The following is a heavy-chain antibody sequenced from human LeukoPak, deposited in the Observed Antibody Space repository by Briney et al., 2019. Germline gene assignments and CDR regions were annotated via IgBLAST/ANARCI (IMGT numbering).Heavy chain of an antibody. CDR1: GYTLTELS. V-gene: IGHV1-24*01. D-gene: IGHD4-23*01. Sequence: ASVKVSCKVSGYTLTELSMHWVRQAPGKGLEWMGGFDPEDGETIYAQKFQGRVTMTEDTSTDTAYMELSSLRSEDTAVYYCARGGLYGGTPVRWGQGTLVTVSS. J-gene: IGHJ4*02. CDR2: FDPEDGET. CDR3: ARGGLYGGTPVR.